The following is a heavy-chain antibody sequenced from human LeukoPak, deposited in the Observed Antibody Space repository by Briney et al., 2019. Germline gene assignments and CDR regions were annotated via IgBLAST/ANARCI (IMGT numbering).Heavy chain of an antibody. D-gene: IGHD1-26*01. J-gene: IGHJ4*02. CDR2: VSYDGSNQ. Sequence: GGSLRLSCAASGFTFSSFGMHWVRQAPGKGLEWVAVVSYDGSNQYYADSVKGRFTISRDNSKNMVYLQMNSLRAEDTAVYYCAKDTSGNYYFDYWGQGTLVTVSS. V-gene: IGHV3-30*18. CDR3: AKDTSGNYYFDY. CDR1: GFTFSSFG.